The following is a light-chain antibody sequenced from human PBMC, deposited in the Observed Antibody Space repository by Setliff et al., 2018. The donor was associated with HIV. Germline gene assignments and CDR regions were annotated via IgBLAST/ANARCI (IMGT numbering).Light chain of an antibody. Sequence: QSVLPQPPSASGTPGQRVPISCSGSSSNIGSNAVNWYQQLPGTAPKLLIYNNNQRPSGVPDRFSGSKSGTSASLAISGLQAEDEAHYYCAAWDDSLTGFWVFGGGTQLTVL. J-gene: IGLJ3*02. CDR2: NNN. V-gene: IGLV1-44*01. CDR1: SSNIGSNA. CDR3: AAWDDSLTGFWV.